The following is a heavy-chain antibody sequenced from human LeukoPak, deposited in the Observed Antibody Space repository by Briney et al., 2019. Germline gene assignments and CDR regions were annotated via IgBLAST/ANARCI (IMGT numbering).Heavy chain of an antibody. CDR1: GGSISSSNW. D-gene: IGHD6-19*01. V-gene: IGHV4-4*02. Sequence: SETLSLTCAVSGGSISSSNWWSWVRQPPGKGLEWIGYVYYSGSTDYNPSLKSRVTISVDTSKNQFSLKLSSVTAADTAVYYCARPAVAGNVDAFDIWGQGTLVTVSS. CDR3: ARPAVAGNVDAFDI. J-gene: IGHJ3*02. CDR2: VYYSGST.